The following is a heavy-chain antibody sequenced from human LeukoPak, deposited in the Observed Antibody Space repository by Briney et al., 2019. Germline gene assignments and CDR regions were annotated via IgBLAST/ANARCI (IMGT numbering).Heavy chain of an antibody. D-gene: IGHD5-12*01. CDR3: ARDGGYNAFDI. CDR2: LDSCGRTT. Sequence: GGSLRLSCAASGFTCSNYWVHWVRQARGKGLVCVSRLDSCGRTTNYADSVKGRFTISRDNAQNTLYLQMNSLRAEDTAVYYCARDGGYNAFDIWGQGTMVTVSS. V-gene: IGHV3-74*01. CDR1: GFTCSNYW. J-gene: IGHJ3*02.